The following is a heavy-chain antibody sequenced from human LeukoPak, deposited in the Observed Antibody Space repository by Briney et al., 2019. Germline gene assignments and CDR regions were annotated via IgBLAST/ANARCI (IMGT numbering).Heavy chain of an antibody. Sequence: GGSLRLSCAASGFTFSSYAMNWVRQAPGKGLQWVSFISANDGSTHYADSVKGRFTISRDDSTNTVYLQMNSLRAEDTALYFCAKSTSGYDYIWGTYRSVGYFDHWGLGTLVSVSS. D-gene: IGHD3-16*02. CDR1: GFTFSSYA. CDR3: AKSTSGYDYIWGTYRSVGYFDH. CDR2: ISANDGST. J-gene: IGHJ4*02. V-gene: IGHV3-23*01.